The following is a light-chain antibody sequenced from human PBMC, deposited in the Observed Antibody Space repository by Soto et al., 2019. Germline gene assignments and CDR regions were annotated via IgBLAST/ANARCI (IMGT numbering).Light chain of an antibody. CDR3: HQHGGTPDK. J-gene: IGKJ1*01. V-gene: IGKV3-20*01. Sequence: EIVLTQSPGTLSLSPGERATLSCRASRSVPNDYVSWYQQKPGQPPRLLVFRASNRATGIPYRFSGSGSGTDFLLTISGLEPADSATYLCHQHGGTPDKFGLGTKVEIK. CDR1: RSVPNDY. CDR2: RAS.